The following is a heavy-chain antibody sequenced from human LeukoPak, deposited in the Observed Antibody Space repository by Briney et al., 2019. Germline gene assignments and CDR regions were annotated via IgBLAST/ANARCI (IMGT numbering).Heavy chain of an antibody. CDR2: ISAYNGNT. CDR3: ARVTPSSSWYYYYYYGMDV. CDR1: GYTFTSYG. Sequence: SVKVSCKASGYTFTSYGISWVRQAPGQGLEWMGWISAYNGNTNYAQKLQGRVTMTTDTSTSTAYMELRSLRSDDTAVYYCARVTPSSSWYYYYYYGMDVWGQGTTVTVSS. J-gene: IGHJ6*02. D-gene: IGHD6-13*01. V-gene: IGHV1-18*01.